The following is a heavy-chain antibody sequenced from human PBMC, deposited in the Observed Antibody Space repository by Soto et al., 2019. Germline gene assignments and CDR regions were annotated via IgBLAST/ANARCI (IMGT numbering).Heavy chain of an antibody. CDR1: GASLRSTYW. D-gene: IGHD6-13*01. CDR3: ARYNAASGTYYFDY. J-gene: IGHJ4*02. V-gene: IGHV4-4*02. Sequence: SETLSLTCAVSGASLRSTYWWGWVRQPPGKGPEWIGEINHRGSAHYNPSLKSRVTMSLDISKSQFSLRLTSVTAADTAVYFCARYNAASGTYYFDYWGRGALVTVSS. CDR2: INHRGSA.